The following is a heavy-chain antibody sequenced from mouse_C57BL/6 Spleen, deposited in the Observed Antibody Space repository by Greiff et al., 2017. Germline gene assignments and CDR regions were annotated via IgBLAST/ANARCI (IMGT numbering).Heavy chain of an antibody. CDR3: TRGGRGLLEAMDD. J-gene: IGHJ4*01. CDR1: GFTFSSYA. V-gene: IGHV5-9-1*02. D-gene: IGHD2-3*01. Sequence: EVQRVESGAGLVKPGGSLKLSCAASGFTFSSYAMSWVRQTPEKRLEWVAYISSGGDYIYYADTVKGRFTISRDNARNTLYLQMSSLKSEDTAMYYCTRGGRGLLEAMDDWGQGTSVTVSS. CDR2: ISSGGDYI.